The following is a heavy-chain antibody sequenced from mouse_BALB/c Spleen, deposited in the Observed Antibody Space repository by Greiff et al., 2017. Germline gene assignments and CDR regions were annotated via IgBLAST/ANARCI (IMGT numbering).Heavy chain of an antibody. V-gene: IGHV5-6-5*01. Sequence: EVQGVESGGGLVKPGGSLKLSCAASGFTFSSYAMSWVRQTPEKRLEWVASISSGGSTYYPDSVKGRFTISRDNARNILYLQMSSLRSEDTAMYYCARERAYGNPWFAYWGQGTLVTVSA. CDR3: ARERAYGNPWFAY. J-gene: IGHJ3*01. D-gene: IGHD2-1*01. CDR2: ISSGGST. CDR1: GFTFSSYA.